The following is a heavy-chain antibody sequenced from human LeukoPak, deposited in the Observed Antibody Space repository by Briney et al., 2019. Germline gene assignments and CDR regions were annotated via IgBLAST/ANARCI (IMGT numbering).Heavy chain of an antibody. CDR3: AREVYCSSTSCYNQQEFDY. CDR1: GYTFTAYY. V-gene: IGHV1-2*06. CDR2: INPKNGDT. J-gene: IGHJ4*02. Sequence: ASVKVSCKASGYTFTAYYIHWVRQAPGQGLEWMGRINPKNGDTNYAQKFQDRVTMTRDTSISTAYMELSRLRSDDTAVYYCAREVYCSSTSCYNQQEFDYWGQGTLVTVSS. D-gene: IGHD2-2*02.